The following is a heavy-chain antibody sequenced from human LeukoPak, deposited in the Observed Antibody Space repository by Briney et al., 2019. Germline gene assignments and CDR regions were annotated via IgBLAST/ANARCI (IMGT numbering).Heavy chain of an antibody. V-gene: IGHV3-23*01. D-gene: IGHD3-10*01. CDR1: GFAVSNNY. J-gene: IGHJ5*02. CDR3: ANSRGYGSGNL. CDR2: ISGTADRT. Sequence: GGSLRLSCAASGFAVSNNYMTWVRQAPGKGLEWVSAISGTADRTYYVGSVKGRFTVSRDNSKNMVYLQMSGLRTEDTAVYYCANSRGYGSGNLWGQGTLVTVSS.